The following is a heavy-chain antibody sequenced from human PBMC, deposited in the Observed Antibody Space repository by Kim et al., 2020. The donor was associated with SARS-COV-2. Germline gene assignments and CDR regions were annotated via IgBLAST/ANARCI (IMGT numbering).Heavy chain of an antibody. Sequence: SETLSLTCAVYGGSFSGYYWSWIRQPPGKGLEWIGEINHSGSTNYNPSLKSRVTISVDTSKNQFSLKLSSVTAADTAVYYCARGGYIAAAGNNPLGYWGQGTLVTVTS. J-gene: IGHJ4*02. V-gene: IGHV4-34*01. CDR2: INHSGST. CDR3: ARGGYIAAAGNNPLGY. D-gene: IGHD6-13*01. CDR1: GGSFSGYY.